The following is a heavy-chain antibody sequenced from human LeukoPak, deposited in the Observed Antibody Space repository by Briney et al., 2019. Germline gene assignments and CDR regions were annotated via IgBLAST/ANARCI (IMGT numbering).Heavy chain of an antibody. J-gene: IGHJ5*02. CDR1: GSSFTSYW. D-gene: IGHD2-15*01. Sequence: GESLKISCRGSGSSFTSYWSGWVRQMPGKGLEWMGIIYPGDSDTRYSPSFQGQVTLSADKSISTAYLQWSSLKASDTAMYYCARLDVVVVAATPIYWFDPWGQGTLVTVSS. CDR2: IYPGDSDT. V-gene: IGHV5-51*01. CDR3: ARLDVVVVAATPIYWFDP.